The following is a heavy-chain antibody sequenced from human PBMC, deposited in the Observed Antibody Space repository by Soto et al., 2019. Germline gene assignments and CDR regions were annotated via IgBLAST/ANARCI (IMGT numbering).Heavy chain of an antibody. Sequence: QVQLVESGGGVIQPERSLRLSCAASGFTFSTHGMHWVRQAPGKGLEWVAGISHDASSKYYVDSVKGRFTISRDNSRNTLYLHMDILRTEDTAVYYCANGARRELSNCYYWGQGTLVTVSP. CDR1: GFTFSTHG. V-gene: IGHV3-30*18. CDR2: ISHDASSK. CDR3: ANGARRELSNCYY. D-gene: IGHD1-26*01. J-gene: IGHJ4*02.